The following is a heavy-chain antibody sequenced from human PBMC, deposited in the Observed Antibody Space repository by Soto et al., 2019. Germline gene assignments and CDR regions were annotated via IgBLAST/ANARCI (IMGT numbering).Heavy chain of an antibody. CDR3: ASQANGWYPDY. CDR1: GGSISSGGYY. V-gene: IGHV4-31*03. CDR2: IYDSGST. D-gene: IGHD6-19*01. J-gene: IGHJ4*02. Sequence: QVELQESGPGLVKPSQTLSLTCTVSGGSISSGGYYWSWVRQHPGKGLEWIGYIYDSGSTYYSPSIKTRVTLSIDTSKNQFSLKLTSVTAADTAVYYCASQANGWYPDYWGQGTLVTVSS.